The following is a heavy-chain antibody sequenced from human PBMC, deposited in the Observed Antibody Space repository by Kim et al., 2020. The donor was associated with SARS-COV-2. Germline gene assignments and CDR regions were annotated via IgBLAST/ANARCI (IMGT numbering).Heavy chain of an antibody. CDR2: ISGSSNYI. Sequence: GGSLRLSRAASGFTFSSYSMNWVRQAPGKGLEWVSSISGSSNYIYYADSVKGRFSISRDNAKNSLYLQMNSLRAEDTAVYYCATVDYNNPSPHFDYWGQGTLVTVSS. J-gene: IGHJ4*02. CDR3: ATVDYNNPSPHFDY. V-gene: IGHV3-21*01. CDR1: GFTFSSYS. D-gene: IGHD4-4*01.